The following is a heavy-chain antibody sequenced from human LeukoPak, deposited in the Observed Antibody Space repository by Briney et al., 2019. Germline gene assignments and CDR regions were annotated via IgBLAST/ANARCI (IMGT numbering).Heavy chain of an antibody. J-gene: IGHJ4*02. Sequence: PGASLRLSCTASGFSFSRHGMHWVRQAPGKGLEWVAVISYDGSNKYYADSVKGRFTISRDNSKNTLYLQMNSLRAEDTAVYYCAKDPSWELLFYFDYWGQGTLVTVSS. V-gene: IGHV3-30*18. CDR2: ISYDGSNK. CDR1: GFSFSRHG. D-gene: IGHD1-26*01. CDR3: AKDPSWELLFYFDY.